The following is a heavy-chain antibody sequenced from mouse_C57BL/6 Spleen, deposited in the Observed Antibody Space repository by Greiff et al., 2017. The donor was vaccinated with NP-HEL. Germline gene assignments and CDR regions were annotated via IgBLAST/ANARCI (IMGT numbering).Heavy chain of an antibody. Sequence: EVKLVESGGGLVKPGGSLKLSCAASGFTFSDYGMHWVRQAPEKGLEWVAYISSGSSTIYYADTVKGRFTISRDNAKNTLFLQMTSLRSEDTAMYYCARSEYYAYWYFDVWGTGTTVTVSS. CDR1: GFTFSDYG. V-gene: IGHV5-17*01. CDR2: ISSGSSTI. CDR3: ARSEYYAYWYFDV. D-gene: IGHD1-1*01. J-gene: IGHJ1*03.